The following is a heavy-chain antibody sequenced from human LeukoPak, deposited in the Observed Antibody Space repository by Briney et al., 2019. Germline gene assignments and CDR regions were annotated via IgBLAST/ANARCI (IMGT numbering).Heavy chain of an antibody. D-gene: IGHD3-9*01. V-gene: IGHV4-4*07. CDR3: ARTGGGYDILTGYYMSVDWFDP. Sequence: SETLSLTCTVSGGSIGSYYWSWIRQPAGKGLEWIGRIYTSGSTNYNPSLKSRVTMSVDTSKNQFSLKLGSVTAADTAVYYCARTGGGYDILTGYYMSVDWFDPWGQGTLVTVSS. J-gene: IGHJ5*02. CDR1: GGSIGSYY. CDR2: IYTSGST.